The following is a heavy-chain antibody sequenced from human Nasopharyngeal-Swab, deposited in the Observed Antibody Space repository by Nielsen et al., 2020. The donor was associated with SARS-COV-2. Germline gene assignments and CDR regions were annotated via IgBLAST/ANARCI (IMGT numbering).Heavy chain of an antibody. V-gene: IGHV5-51*01. Sequence: GGSLRLSCKGSGYSFTSYWIGWVRQMPGKGLEWMGIIYPGDSDTRYSPSFQGQVTISADKSISTAYLQWSSLKASDTAMYYCARNYGDYVSQLDYWGQGTLVTVSS. D-gene: IGHD4-17*01. CDR3: ARNYGDYVSQLDY. CDR1: GYSFTSYW. J-gene: IGHJ4*02. CDR2: IYPGDSDT.